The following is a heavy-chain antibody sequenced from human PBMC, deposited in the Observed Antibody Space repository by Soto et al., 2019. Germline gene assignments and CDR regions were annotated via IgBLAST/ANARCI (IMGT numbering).Heavy chain of an antibody. CDR2: ISTNGRSK. J-gene: IGHJ6*04. Sequence: GWSLRLSCAGSGFAFSTYMMNWVRHAPGKGLEWIAYISTNGRSKSYAASVRGRFTISRDNTKNSMYLQMNSLRDDDTAVYYCVRDRDLRDYYGMEVWGKGTKVTVSS. CDR1: GFAFSTYM. V-gene: IGHV3-48*02. CDR3: VRDRDLRDYYGMEV. D-gene: IGHD3-10*01.